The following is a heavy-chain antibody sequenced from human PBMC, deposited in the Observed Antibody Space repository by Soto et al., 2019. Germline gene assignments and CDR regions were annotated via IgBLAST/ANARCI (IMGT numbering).Heavy chain of an antibody. CDR3: ARGARDHASPVRVLRYYAEYFQH. J-gene: IGHJ1*01. CDR2: IYYSGST. CDR1: GGSISSYY. Sequence: PSETLSLTCTVSGGSISSYYWSWIRQPPGKGLEWIGYIYYSGSTNYNPSLKSRVTISVDTSKNQFSLKLSSVTAADTAVYYCARGARDHASPVRVLRYYAEYFQHWGQGTLVTVSS. D-gene: IGHD2-15*01. V-gene: IGHV4-59*01.